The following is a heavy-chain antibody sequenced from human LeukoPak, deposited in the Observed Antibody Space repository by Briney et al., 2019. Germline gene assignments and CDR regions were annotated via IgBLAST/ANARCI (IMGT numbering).Heavy chain of an antibody. V-gene: IGHV4-61*08. Sequence: SETLSLTCTVSGGSISSGGYYWSWIRQPPGKGLEWIGYINYSGDTNYNPSLNSRVTISVDTSKNQFSLKLSSVTAADTAVYYCARGDPGLGDFDYWGQGTLVTVSS. J-gene: IGHJ4*02. CDR3: ARGDPGLGDFDY. D-gene: IGHD3-3*01. CDR2: INYSGDT. CDR1: GGSISSGGYY.